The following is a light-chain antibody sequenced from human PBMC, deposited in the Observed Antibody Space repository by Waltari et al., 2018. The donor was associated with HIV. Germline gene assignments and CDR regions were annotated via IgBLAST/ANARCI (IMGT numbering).Light chain of an antibody. CDR2: ATS. CDR1: QSFRKF. Sequence: DSQMTQSTSSMAASVGDRVTITCRARQSFRKFLNWYQPKPGKAPNLLIHATSTLQSRVPSRFTGSGSGTDFTLTSSSLQPEDSAMYFWQQRYSVPWTVVQGTKLEIK. CDR3: QQRYSVPWT. V-gene: IGKV1-39*01. J-gene: IGKJ1*01.